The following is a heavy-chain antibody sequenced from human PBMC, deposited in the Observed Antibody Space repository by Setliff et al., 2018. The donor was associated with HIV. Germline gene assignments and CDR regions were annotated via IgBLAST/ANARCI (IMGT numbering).Heavy chain of an antibody. CDR3: ARGYGAFDI. CDR1: GSTFSTYD. V-gene: IGHV1-8*01. CDR2: MNPNSGNT. J-gene: IGHJ3*02. Sequence: ASVKVSCKPSGSTFSTYDINWVRQATGQGLEWMGWMNPNSGNTGYAQKFQGRVTMTRNTSISTAYMELSSLRSDDTAVYYCARGYGAFDIWGQGTMVTVSS. D-gene: IGHD4-17*01.